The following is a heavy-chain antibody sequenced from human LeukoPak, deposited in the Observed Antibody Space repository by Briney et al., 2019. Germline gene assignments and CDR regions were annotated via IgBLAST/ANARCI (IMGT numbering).Heavy chain of an antibody. V-gene: IGHV1-46*01. CDR1: GYTFTSYD. CDR3: ARDGGGRSGSYEFDY. J-gene: IGHJ4*02. CDR2: INPSGGST. D-gene: IGHD1-26*01. Sequence: VTPVKVSCKASGYTFTSYDFNWVRQAPGQGLEWMGIINPSGGSTSYAQKFQGRVTMTRDTSTSTVYMELSSLRSEDTAVYYCARDGGGRSGSYEFDYWGQGTLVTVSS.